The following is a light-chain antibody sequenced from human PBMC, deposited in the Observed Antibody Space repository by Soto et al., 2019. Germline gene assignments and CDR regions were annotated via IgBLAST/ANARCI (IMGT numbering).Light chain of an antibody. Sequence: QSALAQPASVSGSPGQSITISCTGASGYVGTYSLVSWYQQHPGKAPKVVIYEGHKRPSGVPDRFSGSTSVNTASLTISGLKTDDEADYYCCLYVGATTYVFGIGTKLTVL. CDR2: EGH. J-gene: IGLJ1*01. CDR3: CLYVGATTYV. V-gene: IGLV2-23*01. CDR1: SGYVGTYSL.